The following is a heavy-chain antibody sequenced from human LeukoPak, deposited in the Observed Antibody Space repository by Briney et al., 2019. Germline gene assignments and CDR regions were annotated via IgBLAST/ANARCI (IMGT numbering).Heavy chain of an antibody. CDR1: GFTFSSYA. D-gene: IGHD6-13*01. Sequence: GGSLRLSCVVSGFTFSSYAMNWVRQAPGKGLEWVSYIDSRSGTIYYADSVKGRFTITRDNANKPLYLQVNSLRDEDTAVYYCAREVGSWYDYWGQGTLVTVSS. CDR2: IDSRSGTI. V-gene: IGHV3-48*02. CDR3: AREVGSWYDY. J-gene: IGHJ4*02.